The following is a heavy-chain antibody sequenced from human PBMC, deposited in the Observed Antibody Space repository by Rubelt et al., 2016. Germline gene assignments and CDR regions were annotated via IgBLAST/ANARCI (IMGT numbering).Heavy chain of an antibody. V-gene: IGHV4-34*01. J-gene: IGHJ4*02. Sequence: GSTNYNPSLKSRVTISVDTSKNQFSLKLSSVTAADTAVYYCAYGGCSSTSCYIFDYWGQGTLVTVSS. CDR2: GST. CDR3: AYGGCSSTSCYIFDY. D-gene: IGHD2-2*02.